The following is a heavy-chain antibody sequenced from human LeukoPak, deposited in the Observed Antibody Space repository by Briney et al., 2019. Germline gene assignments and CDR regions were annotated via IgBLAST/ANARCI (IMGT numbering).Heavy chain of an antibody. Sequence: GGSLRLSCAASGFTFSTNAMHWVRQAPGKGLEWMAVISFDGSSDTYADPVEGRFTISRDNSKNTLYLQMNSLRNDDTAVYYFARDGANDWFKDRAYF. V-gene: IGHV3-30-3*01. CDR2: ISFDGSSD. J-gene: IGHJ1*01. CDR1: GFTFSTNA. D-gene: IGHD3-9*01. CDR3: ARDGANDWFKDRAYF.